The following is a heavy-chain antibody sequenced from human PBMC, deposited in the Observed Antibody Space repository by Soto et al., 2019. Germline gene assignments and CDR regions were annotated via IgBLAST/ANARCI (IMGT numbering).Heavy chain of an antibody. CDR1: GYSFTSYW. D-gene: IGHD6-6*01. CDR3: ARGHGPGEARVFYYYGMDV. CDR2: IYPGDSDT. Sequence: RGESLKISCKGSGYSFTSYWIGWVRQMPGKGLEWMGIIYPGDSDTRYSPSFQGQVTIAADKSISTAFLQWSSLKASDTAMYYCARGHGPGEARVFYYYGMDVWGQGTTVTVSS. V-gene: IGHV5-51*01. J-gene: IGHJ6*02.